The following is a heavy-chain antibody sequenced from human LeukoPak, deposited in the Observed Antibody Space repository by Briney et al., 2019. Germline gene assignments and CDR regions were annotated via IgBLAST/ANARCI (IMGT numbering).Heavy chain of an antibody. V-gene: IGHV3-15*01. CDR2: IKSKTDGGTT. CDR3: AKDRVGAARPGAFDI. Sequence: GGSLRLSCAASGFTFSNAWMSWVRQAPGKGLEWVGRIKSKTDGGTTDYAAPVKGRFTISRDDSKNTLYLQMNSLKTEDTAVYYCAKDRVGAARPGAFDIWGQGTMVTVSS. D-gene: IGHD1-26*01. J-gene: IGHJ3*02. CDR1: GFTFSNAW.